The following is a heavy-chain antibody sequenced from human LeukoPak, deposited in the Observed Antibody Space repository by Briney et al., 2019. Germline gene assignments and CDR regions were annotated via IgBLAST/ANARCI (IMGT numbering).Heavy chain of an antibody. V-gene: IGHV1-69*13. D-gene: IGHD3-22*01. CDR1: GGTFSSYA. J-gene: IGHJ4*02. CDR3: ARTLYYDSSGLLDY. Sequence: SVKVSCKASGGTFSSYAISWVRQAPGQGLEWMGGIIPIFGTANYAQKFQGRVTITADESTSTAYMELSSLRSEDTAVYYCARTLYYDSSGLLDYWGQGTLVTVSS. CDR2: IIPIFGTA.